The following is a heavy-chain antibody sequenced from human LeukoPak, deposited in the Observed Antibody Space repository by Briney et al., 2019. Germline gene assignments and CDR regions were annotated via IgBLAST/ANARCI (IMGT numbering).Heavy chain of an antibody. CDR3: AKGDSSGWDYYYYGMDV. V-gene: IGHV3-23*01. D-gene: IGHD6-19*01. Sequence: PGGSLRLSCAASGFTFSSYAMSWVRQAPGKGLEWVSAISGSGGSTYYAASVKGRFTISRDNSKNTLYLQMNSLRAEDTAVYYCAKGDSSGWDYYYYGMDVWGQGTTVTVSS. J-gene: IGHJ6*02. CDR1: GFTFSSYA. CDR2: ISGSGGST.